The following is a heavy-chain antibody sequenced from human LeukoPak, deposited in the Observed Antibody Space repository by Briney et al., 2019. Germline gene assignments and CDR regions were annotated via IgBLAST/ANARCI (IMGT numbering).Heavy chain of an antibody. CDR1: GFTFSSYS. CDR3: ARDEWGDAFDI. Sequence: GGSLRLSCAASGFTFSSYSMNWVRQAPGKGLEWVSSISSSSSYIHSADSVRGRFTISRDNAKNSLFLQMNSLRAEATAVYYCARDEWGDAFDIWGQGTMVTVFS. D-gene: IGHD1-26*01. CDR2: ISSSSSYI. V-gene: IGHV3-21*01. J-gene: IGHJ3*02.